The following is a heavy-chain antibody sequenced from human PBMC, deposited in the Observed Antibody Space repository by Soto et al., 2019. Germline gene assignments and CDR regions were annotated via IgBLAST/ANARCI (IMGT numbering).Heavy chain of an antibody. Sequence: KQPETLSLTCTVSGGSISSYYWSWIRQPPGKGLEWIGYIYYSGSTNYNPSLKSRVTISVDTSKNQFSLKLSSVTAADTAVYYCARGDPIVVVPAAGYYMDVWGKGTTVTVSS. CDR3: ARGDPIVVVPAAGYYMDV. D-gene: IGHD2-2*01. CDR1: GGSISSYY. V-gene: IGHV4-59*01. J-gene: IGHJ6*03. CDR2: IYYSGST.